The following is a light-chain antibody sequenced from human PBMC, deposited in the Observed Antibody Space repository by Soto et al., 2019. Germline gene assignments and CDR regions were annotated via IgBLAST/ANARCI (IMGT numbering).Light chain of an antibody. CDR3: QQSYSTPRLT. V-gene: IGKV1-39*01. Sequence: DIQMTQSPSSLSASVGDRVTITCRASQSISSYLNWYQQKPGKAPKLLIYAASSSQSGVPSRFSGSGSGTDFTLTISSLQPEDFATYYCQQSYSTPRLTFGGGTKVDIK. J-gene: IGKJ4*01. CDR2: AAS. CDR1: QSISSY.